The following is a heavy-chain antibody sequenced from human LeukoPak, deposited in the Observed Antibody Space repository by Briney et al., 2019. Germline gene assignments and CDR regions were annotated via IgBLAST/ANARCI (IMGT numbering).Heavy chain of an antibody. CDR2: IYYSEST. V-gene: IGHV4-59*08. D-gene: IGHD6-19*01. CDR3: AKQIQYSSGWYYFDY. J-gene: IGHJ4*02. Sequence: HPSETLSLTCTVSGGFISSYYWSWVRQPPGKGLEWLGFIYYSESTNYNPSLKSRVTISVDTSKNQFSLKLSSVTAADTAVYYCAKQIQYSSGWYYFDYWGQGTLVTVSS. CDR1: GGFISSYY.